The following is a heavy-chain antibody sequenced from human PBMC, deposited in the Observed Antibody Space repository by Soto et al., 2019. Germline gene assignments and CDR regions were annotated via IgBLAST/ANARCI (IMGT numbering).Heavy chain of an antibody. CDR2: IWYDGSNK. CDR1: GFTFSSYG. V-gene: IGHV3-33*01. Sequence: PGGSLRLSCAASGFTFSSYGMHWVRQAPGKGLEWVAVIWYDGSNKYYADSVKGRFTISRDNSKNTLYLQMNSLRAEDTAVYYCARDPGLSSYDSSGTRPGWFDPWGQGTLVTVSS. CDR3: ARDPGLSSYDSSGTRPGWFDP. D-gene: IGHD3-22*01. J-gene: IGHJ5*02.